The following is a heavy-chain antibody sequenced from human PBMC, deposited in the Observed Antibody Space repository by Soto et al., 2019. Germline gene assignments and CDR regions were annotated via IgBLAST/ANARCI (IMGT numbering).Heavy chain of an antibody. V-gene: IGHV4-31*03. Sequence: SETLSLTCTVSGGSISSGDYYWSWIRQHPGKGLEWIGYIYYSGSTYYNPSLKSRVTISVDTSKNQFSLKLSSVTAADTAVYYCARVYCSGGSCYSIDYWGQGTLVTVSS. J-gene: IGHJ4*02. CDR3: ARVYCSGGSCYSIDY. CDR1: GGSISSGDYY. D-gene: IGHD2-15*01. CDR2: IYYSGST.